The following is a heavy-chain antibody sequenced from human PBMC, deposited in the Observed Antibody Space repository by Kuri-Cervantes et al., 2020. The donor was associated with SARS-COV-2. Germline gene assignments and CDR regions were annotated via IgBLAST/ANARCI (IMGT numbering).Heavy chain of an antibody. V-gene: IGHV4-39*07. J-gene: IGHJ6*02. CDR2: IYYSGTT. Sequence: SQTLSPTCTVAGRSISSSSYYWGWIRQPPGKGLEWFGSIYYSGTTNNNPSLKSRVTISVDTSKNQFSLKLTSVTAADTAVYYCAVSSGWYRGNYYYYGMDVWGQGTTVTVSS. D-gene: IGHD6-19*01. CDR1: GRSISSSSYY. CDR3: AVSSGWYRGNYYYYGMDV.